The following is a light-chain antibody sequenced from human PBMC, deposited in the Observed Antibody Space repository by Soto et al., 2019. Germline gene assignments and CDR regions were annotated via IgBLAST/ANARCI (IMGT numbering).Light chain of an antibody. Sequence: ETVLTQSPGTLSLSPGERATLSCRASQTINNYVAWYQQKPGQAPRVLIYDSSIRATGVPDRFSGSGSGTDFTLTISRLEPEDFAVYYCQQYVDSPETFGGGTKVEIK. CDR1: QTINNY. J-gene: IGKJ4*01. V-gene: IGKV3-20*01. CDR2: DSS. CDR3: QQYVDSPET.